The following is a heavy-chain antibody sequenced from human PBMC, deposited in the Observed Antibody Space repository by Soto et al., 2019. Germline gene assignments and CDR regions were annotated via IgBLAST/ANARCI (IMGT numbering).Heavy chain of an antibody. CDR2: FDPEDGET. D-gene: IGHD5-12*01. V-gene: IGHV1-24*01. CDR3: ATDLTEMATMYYFDY. J-gene: IGHJ4*02. CDR1: GYTLTELS. Sequence: ASVKVSCKVSGYTLTELSMHWVRQAPGKGLEWMGGFDPEDGETIYAQKFQGRVTMTEDTSTDTAYMELSSLRSEDTAVYYCATDLTEMATMYYFDYWGQGTLVTVSS.